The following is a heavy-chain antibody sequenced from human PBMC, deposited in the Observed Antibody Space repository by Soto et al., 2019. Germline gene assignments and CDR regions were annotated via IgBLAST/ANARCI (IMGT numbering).Heavy chain of an antibody. D-gene: IGHD3-10*01. CDR3: ARGVTWFGELLRT. V-gene: IGHV1-18*01. CDR2: ISSYNGNT. CDR1: GYTFMSSG. J-gene: IGHJ4*02. Sequence: ASVKVSCKASGYTFMSSGINWVRQAPGQGLEWMGWISSYNGNTNYAQKLQGRVTMTTDTSTSTAYMELRSLRSDDTAVYYCARGVTWFGELLRTWGQGTLVTVS.